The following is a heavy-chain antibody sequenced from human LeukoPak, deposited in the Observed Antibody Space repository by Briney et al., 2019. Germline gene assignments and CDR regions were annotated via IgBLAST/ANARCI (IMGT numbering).Heavy chain of an antibody. CDR2: ISAYNGNT. J-gene: IGHJ4*02. Sequence: ASVKVSCKASGYTFTSYGISWVRQAPGQGLEWMGWISAYNGNTNYAQKLQGQVTISADKSISTAYLQWSSLKASDTAMYYCARLEYSSGNVDYWGQGTLVTISS. D-gene: IGHD6-19*01. CDR3: ARLEYSSGNVDY. CDR1: GYTFTSYG. V-gene: IGHV1-18*01.